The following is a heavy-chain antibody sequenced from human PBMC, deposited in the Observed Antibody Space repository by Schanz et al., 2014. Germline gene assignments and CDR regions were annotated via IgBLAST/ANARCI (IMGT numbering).Heavy chain of an antibody. CDR3: ARGDVNWFDP. CDR1: GYTFTDYY. J-gene: IGHJ5*02. V-gene: IGHV1-2*02. CDR2: LNPHSGGT. Sequence: QVQLVQSGSELKKPGASVKISCKASGYTFTDYYMNWVRQAPGQGLEWMGWLNPHSGGTHYALRFQGRVTMTRDTSVNTAYLDLSSLTSDDTAVYYCARGDVNWFDPWGQGTLVTVSS.